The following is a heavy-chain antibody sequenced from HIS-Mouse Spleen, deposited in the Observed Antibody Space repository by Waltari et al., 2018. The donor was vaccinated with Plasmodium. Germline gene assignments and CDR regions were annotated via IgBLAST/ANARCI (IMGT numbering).Heavy chain of an antibody. CDR3: AILVQLEPPFDY. J-gene: IGHJ4*02. Sequence: EVQLLESGGGLVQPGGSLSLSWAASGFTLFSYARSWVRQAPGKGLEWVSAISGSGGSTYYADSVKGRFTISRDNSKNTLYLQMNSLRAEDTAVYYCAILVQLEPPFDYWGQGTLVTVSS. CDR2: ISGSGGST. D-gene: IGHD1-1*01. V-gene: IGHV3-23*01. CDR1: GFTLFSYA.